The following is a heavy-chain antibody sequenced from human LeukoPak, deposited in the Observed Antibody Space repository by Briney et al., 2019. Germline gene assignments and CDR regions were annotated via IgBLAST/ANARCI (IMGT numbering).Heavy chain of an antibody. CDR2: ISWNSGSI. D-gene: IGHD1-7*01. CDR1: GFTFEDYA. V-gene: IGHV3-9*03. Sequence: GGSLRLSCAASGFTFEDYAMHWVRQAPGKGLEGVSGISWNSGSIGYADSVKGRFTISRDNAKNSLYLQMNSLRAEDMALYYCAKDMSGRGSNYFDAFDIWGQGTMVTVSS. J-gene: IGHJ3*02. CDR3: AKDMSGRGSNYFDAFDI.